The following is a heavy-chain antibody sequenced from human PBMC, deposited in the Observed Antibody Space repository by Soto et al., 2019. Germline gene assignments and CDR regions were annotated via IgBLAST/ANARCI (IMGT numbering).Heavy chain of an antibody. CDR2: INHSGST. J-gene: IGHJ3*02. Sequence: SETLSLTCAVYGGSFSGYYWSWIRQPPGKGLEWIGEINHSGSTNYNPSLKSRVTISVDTSKNQFSLKLSSVTAADTAVYYCASENYDILTGYSSTDAFDIWGQGTMVTVSS. CDR1: GGSFSGYY. CDR3: ASENYDILTGYSSTDAFDI. V-gene: IGHV4-34*01. D-gene: IGHD3-9*01.